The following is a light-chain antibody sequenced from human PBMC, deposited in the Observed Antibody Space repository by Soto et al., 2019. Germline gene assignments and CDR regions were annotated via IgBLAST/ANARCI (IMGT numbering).Light chain of an antibody. CDR3: SSYTGGNPSYV. CDR2: EVT. J-gene: IGLJ1*01. CDR1: SSDVGGYDY. V-gene: IGLV2-8*01. Sequence: QSVLTQPPSASGSPGQSVTISCTGTSSDVGGYDYVSWHQQHPGKAPKLMIYEVTIRPSGVSDRFSGSKSGNTASLTVSELQAEDEADYYCSSYTGGNPSYVFGTGTKVTVL.